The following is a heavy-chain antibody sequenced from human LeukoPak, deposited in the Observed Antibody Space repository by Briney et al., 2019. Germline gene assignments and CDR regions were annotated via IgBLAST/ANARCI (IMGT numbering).Heavy chain of an antibody. Sequence: PSETLSLTCTVSGDSISGSSYYWGWIRQPPGKGLEWIGSIYYSGSTDYNPSLKSRVTISVETSKNQFSLKLSSVTAADTAVYYCARVTGYMIEDYYDYWGQGTLVTVSS. V-gene: IGHV4-39*07. J-gene: IGHJ4*02. CDR2: IYYSGST. D-gene: IGHD3-22*01. CDR1: GDSISGSSYY. CDR3: ARVTGYMIEDYYDY.